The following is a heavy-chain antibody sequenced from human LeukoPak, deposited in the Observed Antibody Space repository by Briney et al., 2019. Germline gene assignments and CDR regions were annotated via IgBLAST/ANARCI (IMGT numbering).Heavy chain of an antibody. J-gene: IGHJ4*02. Sequence: SETLSLTCTVSGGPISSYYWSWIRQPPGKGLEWIGYIYYSGSTNYNPSLKSRVTISVDTSKNQFSLKLSSVTAADTAVYYCVRQKSRVAATVDYWGQGTLVTVSS. CDR2: IYYSGST. CDR3: VRQKSRVAATVDY. CDR1: GGPISSYY. V-gene: IGHV4-59*08. D-gene: IGHD2-15*01.